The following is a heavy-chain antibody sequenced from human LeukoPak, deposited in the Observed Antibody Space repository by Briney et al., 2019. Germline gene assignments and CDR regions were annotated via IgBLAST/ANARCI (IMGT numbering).Heavy chain of an antibody. Sequence: GASVKVSCKASGGTFSSYAISWVRQAPGQGLKWMGGIIPIFGTANYAQKFQGRVTITTDESTSTAYMELSSLRSEDTAVYYCARGRATFRYSSSSDWFAPWGQGTLVTVSS. D-gene: IGHD6-6*01. CDR3: ARGRATFRYSSSSDWFAP. CDR2: IIPIFGTA. CDR1: GGTFSSYA. V-gene: IGHV1-69*05. J-gene: IGHJ5*02.